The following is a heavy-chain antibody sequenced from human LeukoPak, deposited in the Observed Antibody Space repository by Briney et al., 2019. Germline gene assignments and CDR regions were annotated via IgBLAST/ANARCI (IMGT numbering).Heavy chain of an antibody. V-gene: IGHV3-21*01. Sequence: GGALRLSRAGSGFTFRNYSMNWVRQAPGKGLEGVSSISSSSSYIYYADSVKGRFTISRDNAKNSLYLQMNSLRAEDTAVYYCARGSYSNYGHYWGQGTLVTVSS. CDR1: GFTFRNYS. CDR2: ISSSSSYI. J-gene: IGHJ4*02. CDR3: ARGSYSNYGHY. D-gene: IGHD4-11*01.